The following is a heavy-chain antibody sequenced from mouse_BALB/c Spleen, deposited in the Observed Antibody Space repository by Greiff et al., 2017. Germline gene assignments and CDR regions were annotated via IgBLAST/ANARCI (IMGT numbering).Heavy chain of an antibody. CDR1: GYTFTSYW. D-gene: IGHD1-1*01. CDR2: IYPGDGDT. CDR3: ASSSYRAYYFDY. J-gene: IGHJ2*01. V-gene: IGHV1-87*01. Sequence: LQESGAELARPGASVKLSCKASGYTFTSYWMQWVKQRPGQGLEWIGAIYPGDGDTRYTQKFKGKATLTADKSSSTAYMQLSSLASEDSAVYYCASSSYRAYYFDYWGQGTTLTVSS.